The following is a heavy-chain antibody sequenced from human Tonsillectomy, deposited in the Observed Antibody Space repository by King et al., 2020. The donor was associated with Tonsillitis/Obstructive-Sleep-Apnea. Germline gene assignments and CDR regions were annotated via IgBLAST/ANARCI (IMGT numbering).Heavy chain of an antibody. CDR2: IYPGDSDT. J-gene: IGHJ5*02. D-gene: IGHD6-13*01. Sequence: VQLVESGAEVKKPGESLKISCKGSGYSFTNYWIGWVRQMPGKGLEWMGIIYPGDSDTRYSPSFQGQVTISADKSISTAYPQWSSLKASDTAMYYCARTIAAAGSRFDPWGQGTLVTVSS. CDR1: GYSFTNYW. V-gene: IGHV5-51*01. CDR3: ARTIAAAGSRFDP.